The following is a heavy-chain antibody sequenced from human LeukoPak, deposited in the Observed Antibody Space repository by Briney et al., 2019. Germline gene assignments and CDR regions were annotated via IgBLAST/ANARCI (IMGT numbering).Heavy chain of an antibody. CDR2: ISSSSSTI. CDR1: GFTFSSYS. V-gene: IGHV3-48*02. CDR3: ARSPTVLDY. D-gene: IGHD4-17*01. Sequence: GGPLRLSCAASGFTFSSYSMNWVREAPGKGVEWVLYISSSSSTIYYADSVKGRFTISRDNAKNSLYLQMNSLRDEDTAVYYCARSPTVLDYWGQGTLVTVSA. J-gene: IGHJ4*02.